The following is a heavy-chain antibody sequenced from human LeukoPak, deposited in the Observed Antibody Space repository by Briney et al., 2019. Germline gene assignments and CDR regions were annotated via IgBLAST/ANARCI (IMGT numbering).Heavy chain of an antibody. J-gene: IGHJ2*01. Sequence: GGSLRLSCAASGFTFSRYAMSWVRQAPGKGLELVSGISGSGDSTYYADSVKGRFTISRDNSKNTLNLQMNSLRAEDTAVYYCARPRVATVPYYWYFDLWGRGTLVTVSS. V-gene: IGHV3-23*01. D-gene: IGHD5-12*01. CDR3: ARPRVATVPYYWYFDL. CDR2: ISGSGDST. CDR1: GFTFSRYA.